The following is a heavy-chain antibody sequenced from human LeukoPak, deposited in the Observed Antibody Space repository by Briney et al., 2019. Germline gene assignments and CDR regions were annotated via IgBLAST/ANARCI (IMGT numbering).Heavy chain of an antibody. J-gene: IGHJ4*02. D-gene: IGHD1-1*01. CDR2: LSTDGSST. V-gene: IGHV3-74*01. Sequence: QPGRSLRLSCAASGFTFSSYWMNWVRQAQGKGLVWVSSLSTDGSSTYYADSVKGRITISRDNAKNTLHLQMNSLRADDTAVYYCARASFSRAWTLFDYWGQGTLVTVSS. CDR1: GFTFSSYW. CDR3: ARASFSRAWTLFDY.